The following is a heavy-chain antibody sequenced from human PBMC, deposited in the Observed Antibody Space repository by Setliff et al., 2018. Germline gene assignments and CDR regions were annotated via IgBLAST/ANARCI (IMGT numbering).Heavy chain of an antibody. CDR3: TFARDGYDVVDI. J-gene: IGHJ3*02. CDR1: GFSFSGSA. D-gene: IGHD3-16*01. V-gene: IGHV3-73*01. CDR2: IRGRTDNYAT. Sequence: GGSLRLSCAASGFSFSGSAVYWVRQASVKGLEWIGRIRGRTDNYATAYAASVRGRFTISRDDSKNTAYLQMNSLKTEDTAVYYCTFARDGYDVVDIWGQGTMVT.